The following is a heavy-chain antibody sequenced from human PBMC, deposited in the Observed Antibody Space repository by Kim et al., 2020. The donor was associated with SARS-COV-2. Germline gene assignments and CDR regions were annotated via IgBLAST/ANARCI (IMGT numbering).Heavy chain of an antibody. D-gene: IGHD3-22*01. V-gene: IGHV1-2*06. CDR3: ASITMIVVAPGGMDV. J-gene: IGHJ6*02. Sequence: ASVKVSCKASGYTFTGYYMHWVRQAPGQGLEWMGRINPNSGGTNYAQKFQGRVTMTRDTSISTAYMELSRLRSDDTAVYYCASITMIVVAPGGMDVWGQGTTVTVSS. CDR1: GYTFTGYY. CDR2: INPNSGGT.